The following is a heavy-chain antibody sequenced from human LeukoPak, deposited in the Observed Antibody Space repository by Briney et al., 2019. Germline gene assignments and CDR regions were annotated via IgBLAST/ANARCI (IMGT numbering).Heavy chain of an antibody. D-gene: IGHD3-10*01. J-gene: IGHJ3*02. CDR2: ISWNSGSI. CDR1: GFTFDDYA. CDR3: ARSGGSGSYYLDAFDI. Sequence: GRSLRLSCAASGFTFDDYAMHWVRQAPGKGLEWVSGISWNSGSIGYADSVKGRFTISRDNAKNSLYLQMNSLRAEDTALYYCARSGGSGSYYLDAFDIWGQGTMVTVSS. V-gene: IGHV3-9*01.